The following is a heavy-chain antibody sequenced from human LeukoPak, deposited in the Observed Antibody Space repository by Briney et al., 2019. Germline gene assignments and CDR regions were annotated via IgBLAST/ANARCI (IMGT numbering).Heavy chain of an antibody. V-gene: IGHV4-59*11. CDR1: GGSISSHY. CDR3: ARVIPFDWLLPNWFDP. J-gene: IGHJ5*02. CDR2: IYYSGST. D-gene: IGHD3-9*01. Sequence: SETLSLTCTVSGGSISSHYWSWIRQPPGKGLEWIGYIYYSGSTNYNPSLKSRATISVDTSKNQFSLKLSSVTAADTAVYYCARVIPFDWLLPNWFDPWGQGTLVTVSS.